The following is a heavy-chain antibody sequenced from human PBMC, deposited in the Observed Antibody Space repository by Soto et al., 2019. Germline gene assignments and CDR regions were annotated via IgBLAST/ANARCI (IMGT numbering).Heavy chain of an antibody. CDR2: FDPEDGET. Sequence: ASVKVSCKVSGYTLTELSMHWVRQAPGKGLEWMGGFDPEDGETIYAQKFQGRVTMTEDTSTDTAYMELSSLRSEDTAVYYCATGWELLPSGYSYYYMDVWGKGTTVTVSS. CDR3: ATGWELLPSGYSYYYMDV. J-gene: IGHJ6*03. V-gene: IGHV1-24*01. D-gene: IGHD1-26*01. CDR1: GYTLTELS.